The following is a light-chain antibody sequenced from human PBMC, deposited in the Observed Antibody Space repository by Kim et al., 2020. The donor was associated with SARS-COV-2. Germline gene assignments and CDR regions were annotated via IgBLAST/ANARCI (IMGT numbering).Light chain of an antibody. J-gene: IGLJ3*02. CDR1: NSDICGYNY. V-gene: IGLV2-14*03. CDR3: ISYTSATTWV. CDR2: AVT. Sequence: GQRITSAGTRTNSDICGYNYVSWYQQHPGKAPQLMIYAVTERPSGVSSRFSGSKSGNTASLTISGLQAEDEADYYCISYTSATTWVFGGGTQLTVL.